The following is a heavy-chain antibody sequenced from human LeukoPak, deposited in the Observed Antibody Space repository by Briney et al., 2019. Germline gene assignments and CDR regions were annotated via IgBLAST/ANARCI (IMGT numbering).Heavy chain of an antibody. CDR1: GFTLSSYA. Sequence: GGSLRLSCAASGFTLSSYAMDWVRQAPGKGLEFVSGLSSDGVSTYYANSVRGRFTISRDDFKNTLYLQMGSLTTEDLGVYYCARVRGSSWSCDYMDVWGKGTTVTVSS. CDR3: ARVRGSSWSCDYMDV. CDR2: LSSDGVST. V-gene: IGHV3-64*01. J-gene: IGHJ6*03. D-gene: IGHD6-6*01.